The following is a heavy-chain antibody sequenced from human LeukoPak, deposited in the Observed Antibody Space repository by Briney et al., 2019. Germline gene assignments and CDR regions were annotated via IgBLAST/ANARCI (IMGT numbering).Heavy chain of an antibody. J-gene: IGHJ6*02. CDR3: ARDPPPRFFYYYYGMDV. V-gene: IGHV3-13*01. CDR1: GFTFRSYD. Sequence: PGRSLRLSCAASGFTFRSYDMHWVRQATGKGLEWVSAIGIGGDTYYPGSVKGRFTISRDNSKNTLYLQMNSLRAEDTAVYYCARDPPPRFFYYYYGMDVWGQGTTVTVSS. CDR2: IGIGGDT.